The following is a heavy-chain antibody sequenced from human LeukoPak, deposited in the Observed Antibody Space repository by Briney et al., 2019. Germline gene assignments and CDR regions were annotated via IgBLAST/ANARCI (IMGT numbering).Heavy chain of an antibody. D-gene: IGHD3-3*01. CDR1: GYTFTSYY. CDR2: INPSGGST. V-gene: IGHV1-46*01. J-gene: IGHJ5*02. CDR3: ARRIPYDFWSGDNWFDP. Sequence: ASVKVSCKASGYTFTSYYMHWVRQAPGQGLEWMGIINPSGGSTSYAQKFQGRVTMTRDTPTSTVYMELSSLRSEDTAVYYCARRIPYDFWSGDNWFDPWGQGTLVTVSS.